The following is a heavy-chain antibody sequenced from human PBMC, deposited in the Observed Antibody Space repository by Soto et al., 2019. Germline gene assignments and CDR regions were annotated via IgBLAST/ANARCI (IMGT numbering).Heavy chain of an antibody. CDR1: GGTFSNYA. CDR2: IVPIFGTT. Sequence: QVQLVQSGAEVKKPGSSVKVSCKVSGGTFSNYAIDWVRLAPGHGLERMGGIVPIFGTTYYTQKFQGRATIISDDSTTTAYLEMSSLRSEDTAIYYWARVEAVAGLYNYHGLDVWGQGTAVTVSS. D-gene: IGHD6-19*01. J-gene: IGHJ6*02. V-gene: IGHV1-69*05. CDR3: ARVEAVAGLYNYHGLDV.